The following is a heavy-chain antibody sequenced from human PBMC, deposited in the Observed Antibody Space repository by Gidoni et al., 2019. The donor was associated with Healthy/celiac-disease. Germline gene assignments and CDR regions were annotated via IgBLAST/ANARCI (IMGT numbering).Heavy chain of an antibody. CDR2: INPILGTA. Sequence: QVQLVQYGAEVKKPGSSVQVSCKASGGTFSSSAISWGRQAPGQGLEWMRGINPILGTANYAQKFQGRVTMTADESTSTAYMELSSLRSEETAVYYCAGNAGYSSSWVWSLLGNAFDIWGQGTRVTVSS. J-gene: IGHJ3*02. CDR3: AGNAGYSSSWVWSLLGNAFDI. D-gene: IGHD6-13*01. CDR1: GGTFSSSA. V-gene: IGHV1-69*01.